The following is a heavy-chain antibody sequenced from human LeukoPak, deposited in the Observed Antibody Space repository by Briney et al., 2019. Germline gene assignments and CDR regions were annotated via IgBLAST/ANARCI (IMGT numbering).Heavy chain of an antibody. CDR2: ISGSGGDT. CDR3: AKGRGGTVAGSKVGFDF. Sequence: GGSLRLSCAASGFNFSSYAMSWVRQAPRKGVEWVSGISGSGGDTYYADSVKGRLTISRDNSEKTLHLQMNTLKADDTAVYFCAKGRGGTVAGSKVGFDFWGQGTLVTVSS. CDR1: GFNFSSYA. J-gene: IGHJ4*02. V-gene: IGHV3-23*01. D-gene: IGHD6-19*01.